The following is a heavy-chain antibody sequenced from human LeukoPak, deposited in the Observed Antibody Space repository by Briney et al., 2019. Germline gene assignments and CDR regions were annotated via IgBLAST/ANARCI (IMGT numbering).Heavy chain of an antibody. D-gene: IGHD6-19*01. CDR1: GFTFSSYG. Sequence: GRSLRLSCAASGFTFSSYGMHWVRQAPGKGLEWVAVISYDGSNKYYADSVKGRFTISRDNSKNTLYLQMNSLRAEDTAVYYCAKDRWPYSSGGYYFDYWGQGTLVTVSS. V-gene: IGHV3-30*18. CDR3: AKDRWPYSSGGYYFDY. J-gene: IGHJ4*02. CDR2: ISYDGSNK.